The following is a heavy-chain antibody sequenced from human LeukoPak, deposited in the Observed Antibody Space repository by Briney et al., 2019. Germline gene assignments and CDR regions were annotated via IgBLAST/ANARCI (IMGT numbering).Heavy chain of an antibody. D-gene: IGHD3-16*02. CDR3: ARVFRYITRPAYYYYMDV. CDR1: GGTFSSYA. V-gene: IGHV1-69*13. CDR2: IIPIFGTA. J-gene: IGHJ6*03. Sequence: SVKVSCKASGGTFSSYAISWVRQAPGQGLEWMGGIIPIFGTANYAQKFQGRVTITADESTSTAYMELSSLRSEDTAVYYCARVFRYITRPAYYYYMDVWGKGTTVTVSS.